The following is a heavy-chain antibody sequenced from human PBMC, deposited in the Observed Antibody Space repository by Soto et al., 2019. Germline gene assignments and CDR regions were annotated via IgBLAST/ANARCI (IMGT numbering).Heavy chain of an antibody. CDR3: VRDFSRIVGATADAFDI. D-gene: IGHD1-26*01. CDR2: ISATGYYI. Sequence: EVQLVESGGGLVKPGGSLRLSCVASGFSFSSYAMNWVRLAPGKGPEWVATISATGYYIYYADSVQGRFTISRDNARKSLFLQMNGLRAEDTAVYYCVRDFSRIVGATADAFDIWGQGTTVTVSS. CDR1: GFSFSSYA. J-gene: IGHJ3*02. V-gene: IGHV3-21*02.